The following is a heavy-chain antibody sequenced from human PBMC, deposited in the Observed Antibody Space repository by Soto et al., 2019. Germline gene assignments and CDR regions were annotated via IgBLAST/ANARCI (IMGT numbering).Heavy chain of an antibody. V-gene: IGHV4-34*01. CDR3: ARGRSWDYSRMPHILNWFDP. D-gene: IGHD4-4*01. CDR1: GGSFSGYY. CDR2: INHSGST. Sequence: SETLSLTCAVYGGSFSGYYWSWIRQPPGKGLEWIGEINHSGSTNYNPSLKSRVTISVDTSKNQFSLKLSSVTAADTAVYYCARGRSWDYSRMPHILNWFDPWGQGTLVTVSS. J-gene: IGHJ5*02.